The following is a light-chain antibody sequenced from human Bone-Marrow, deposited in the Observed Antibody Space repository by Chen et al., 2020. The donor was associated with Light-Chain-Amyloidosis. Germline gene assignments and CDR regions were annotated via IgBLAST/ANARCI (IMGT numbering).Light chain of an antibody. CDR3: QSYRGSSHGV. J-gene: IGLJ3*02. CDR1: SGSIATNY. V-gene: IGLV6-57*01. CDR2: EDD. Sequence: NFMLTQPHSVSESPGKTVIISCTRSSGSIATNYVQWYQQRPGGSPTTVIYEDDQRPSGVPDRFSGAIDRASNSASLTISGLTAEDAADYYCQSYRGSSHGVFGGGTKLTVL.